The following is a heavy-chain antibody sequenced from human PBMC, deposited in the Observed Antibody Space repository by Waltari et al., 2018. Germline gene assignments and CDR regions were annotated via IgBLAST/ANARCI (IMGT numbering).Heavy chain of an antibody. V-gene: IGHV3-23*04. D-gene: IGHD5-18*01. Sequence: EVQLVESGGGLVQPGGSLRLSCAASGFTFSSYAMSWVRQAPGKGLGWVSGISGSGGSTYYADSVKGRFTISRDNSKNTLYLQMNSLRAEDTAVYYCAKGGYSYGQGTDYWGQGTLVTVSS. CDR1: GFTFSSYA. CDR3: AKGGYSYGQGTDY. CDR2: ISGSGGST. J-gene: IGHJ4*02.